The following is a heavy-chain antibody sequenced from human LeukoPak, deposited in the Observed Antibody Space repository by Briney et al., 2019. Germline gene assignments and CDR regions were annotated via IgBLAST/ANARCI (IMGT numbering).Heavy chain of an antibody. CDR3: AKDLSRAVAADWFDP. D-gene: IGHD6-19*01. CDR2: ISDGGGST. CDR1: GFTFSSYR. V-gene: IGHV3-23*01. J-gene: IGHJ5*02. Sequence: GGSLRLSCAASGFTFSSYRMKWVRQAPEEGLEWLSSISDGGGSTYYADSVKGWFTISRANSKNSLYLQMTNLRAADTAVYYCAKDLSRAVAADWFDPWDQGSLVTVSS.